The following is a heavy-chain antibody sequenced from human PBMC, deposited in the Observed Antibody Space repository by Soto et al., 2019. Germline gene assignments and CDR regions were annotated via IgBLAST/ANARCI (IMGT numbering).Heavy chain of an antibody. D-gene: IGHD2-15*01. CDR2: IVSIGTNT. CDR1: GFTFNNYA. V-gene: IGHV3-23*01. CDR3: AKGHLGSCSGARRHHFDS. Sequence: EVQLLESGGGLVQPGGSLRLSCAASGFTFNNYAMNWVRQAPGKRLEWVSSIVSIGTNTYYADSVKGRFTISRYNSKNTVSVHVSSLRADAPAIYYCAKGHLGSCSGARRHHFDSWGQGALVTVSS. J-gene: IGHJ4*02.